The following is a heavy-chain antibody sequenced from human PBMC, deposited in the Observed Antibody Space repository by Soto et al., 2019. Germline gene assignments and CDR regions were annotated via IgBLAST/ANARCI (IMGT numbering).Heavy chain of an antibody. V-gene: IGHV3-43*01. CDR2: ISWDGGST. CDR3: AKVYAYYDSSGPLDY. CDR1: GFTFDDYT. J-gene: IGHJ4*02. D-gene: IGHD3-22*01. Sequence: GGSLRLSCAASGFTFDDYTMHWVRQAPGKGLEWVSLISWDGGSTYYADSVKGRFTISRDNSKNSLYLQMNSLGTEDTALYYCAKVYAYYDSSGPLDYWGQGTLVTVSS.